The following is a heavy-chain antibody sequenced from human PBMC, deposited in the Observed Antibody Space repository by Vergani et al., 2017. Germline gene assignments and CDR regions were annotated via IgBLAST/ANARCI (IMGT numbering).Heavy chain of an antibody. J-gene: IGHJ4*02. D-gene: IGHD4-17*01. CDR2: FYYSGRT. CDR1: GDSINSSSYY. Sequence: QLRLQESGPGLVKPSETLSLTCTVSGDSINSSSYYWDWVRQPPGKGLEWIGSFYYSGRTYYNPALKSRVTISADTSKNQLSLKLISVTAADTAVYYCARQLGYGDLPLDYWGQGSLVTVSS. V-gene: IGHV4-39*01. CDR3: ARQLGYGDLPLDY.